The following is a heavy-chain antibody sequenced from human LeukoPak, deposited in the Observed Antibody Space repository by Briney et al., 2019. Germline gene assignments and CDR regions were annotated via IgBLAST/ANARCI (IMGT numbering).Heavy chain of an antibody. CDR1: GFTFSSYG. CDR2: IWYDGSNK. CDR3: ARDAAYYYGSGSSYFDY. Sequence: GGSLRLSCAASGFTFSSYGMHWVRQAPGKGLEWVAAIWYDGSNKYYADSVKGRFTISRDNSKNTLYLQMNSLRAEGTAVYYCARDAAYYYGSGSSYFDYWGQGTLVTVSS. D-gene: IGHD3-10*01. V-gene: IGHV3-33*01. J-gene: IGHJ4*02.